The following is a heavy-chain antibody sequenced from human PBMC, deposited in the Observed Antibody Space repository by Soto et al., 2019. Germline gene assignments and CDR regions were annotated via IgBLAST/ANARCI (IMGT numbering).Heavy chain of an antibody. V-gene: IGHV3-23*01. CDR3: AKDYASTWYWYFDP. D-gene: IGHD6-13*01. CDR1: GFSFSNFA. CDR2: ISGSGDKT. J-gene: IGHJ5*02. Sequence: SLRLSCAASGFSFSNFAMSWVRQAPGTGLEWVSSISGSGDKTYYLDSVKGRFTISRDNSKNTLYLHMNSLGAEDTAVYFCAKDYASTWYWYFDPWGQGTLVTAPQ.